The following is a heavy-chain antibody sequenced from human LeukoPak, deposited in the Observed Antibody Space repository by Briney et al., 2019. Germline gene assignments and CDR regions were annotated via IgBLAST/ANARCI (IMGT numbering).Heavy chain of an antibody. D-gene: IGHD4-11*01. CDR3: ARDRTGQQLISRKEYYYMDV. CDR2: IKEDGSEK. J-gene: IGHJ6*03. V-gene: IGHV3-7*01. Sequence: GGSLRLSCAASGFTFSSYWMSWVRQAPGKGLAWVANIKEDGSEKYYVDSVKGRFTISRDNAKNSLYLQMNSLRAEDTAVYYCARDRTGQQLISRKEYYYMDVWGKGTTVTISS. CDR1: GFTFSSYW.